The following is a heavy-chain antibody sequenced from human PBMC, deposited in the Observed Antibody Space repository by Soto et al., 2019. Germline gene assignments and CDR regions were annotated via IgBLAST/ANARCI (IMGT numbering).Heavy chain of an antibody. Sequence: HPWWSLRLSCSASVFTFSSYAMHWVRQAPGKGLEWVAVISYDGSNKYYADSVKGRFTISRDNSKNTLYLQMNSLRAEDTAVYYCAREGPWQWLPLVGYFDYWGQGTLVTVSS. CDR3: AREGPWQWLPLVGYFDY. V-gene: IGHV3-30-3*01. CDR1: VFTFSSYA. CDR2: ISYDGSNK. D-gene: IGHD6-19*01. J-gene: IGHJ4*02.